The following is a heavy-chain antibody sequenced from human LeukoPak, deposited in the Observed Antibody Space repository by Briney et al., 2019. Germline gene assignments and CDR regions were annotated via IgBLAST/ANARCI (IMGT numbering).Heavy chain of an antibody. CDR2: IKQDGSEK. D-gene: IGHD3-22*01. J-gene: IGHJ4*02. CDR1: GFTFNNYW. V-gene: IGHV3-7*01. CDR3: ARDNSDYDSSFFDY. Sequence: GGSLRLSCAASGFTFNNYWMSWVRQAPGKGLEWVANIKQDGSEKYYVDSVKSRFTVSRDNAKNSLSLQMNSLRAEDTAVYYCARDNSDYDSSFFDYWGQGTLVTVSS.